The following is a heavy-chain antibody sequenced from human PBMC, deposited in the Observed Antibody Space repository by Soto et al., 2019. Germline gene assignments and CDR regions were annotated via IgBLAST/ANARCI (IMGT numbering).Heavy chain of an antibody. Sequence: SQTLSLPCAISGDSVSSNSAAWNWIRQSPSRGLEWLGRTYYRSKWYNDYAVSVKSRITINPDTSKNQFSLQLNSVTPEDTAVYYCARDWDPVRYCSSTSCYLGWFDPWGQGTLVTVSS. J-gene: IGHJ5*02. V-gene: IGHV6-1*01. CDR2: TYYRSKWYN. CDR3: ARDWDPVRYCSSTSCYLGWFDP. D-gene: IGHD2-2*01. CDR1: GDSVSSNSAA.